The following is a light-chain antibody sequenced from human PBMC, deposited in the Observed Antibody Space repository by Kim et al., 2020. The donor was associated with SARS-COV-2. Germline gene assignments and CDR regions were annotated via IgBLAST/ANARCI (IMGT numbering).Light chain of an antibody. CDR2: SAS. J-gene: IGKJ1*01. Sequence: DIQMTQSPSSLSASVGDRVTITCRASQGIRNYLAWYQQKPGKVPKLLIYSASTLQSGVPSRFSGSGSGTDFTLTISSLQPEDVATYYCQKYYSAPLTFGQGTKVDIK. CDR1: QGIRNY. CDR3: QKYYSAPLT. V-gene: IGKV1-27*01.